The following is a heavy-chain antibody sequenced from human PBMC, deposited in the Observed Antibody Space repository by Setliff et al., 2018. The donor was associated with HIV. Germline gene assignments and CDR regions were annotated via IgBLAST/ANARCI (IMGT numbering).Heavy chain of an antibody. CDR1: GGSISNGGYY. CDR3: ARLYYLVGNWFDP. CDR2: IYFSGST. V-gene: IGHV4-31*03. Sequence: SETLSLTCHVSGGSISNGGYYWSWIRQHPGTGLEWIAYIYFSGSTYYNPSLKSRVTVSLDMSKNQFSLRLSSVTAADTAVYYCARLYYLVGNWFDPWGQGTLVTISS. J-gene: IGHJ5*02. D-gene: IGHD2-2*01.